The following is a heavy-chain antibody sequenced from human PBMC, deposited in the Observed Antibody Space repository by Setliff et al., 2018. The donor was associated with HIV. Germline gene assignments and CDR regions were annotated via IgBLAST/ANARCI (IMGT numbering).Heavy chain of an antibody. CDR1: GFTFSSYT. CDR2: ISSTGAYT. J-gene: IGHJ4*02. V-gene: IGHV3-21*01. Sequence: SLRLSCAASGFTFSSYTINWVRQAPGEGLEWLASISSTGAYTHYADSLKGRFTISRDNAKKSVWLQMNSLRAEDTAVYYCARLPGYCSSSSCYGYLDYWGPGTLVTVSS. D-gene: IGHD2-2*01. CDR3: ARLPGYCSSSSCYGYLDY.